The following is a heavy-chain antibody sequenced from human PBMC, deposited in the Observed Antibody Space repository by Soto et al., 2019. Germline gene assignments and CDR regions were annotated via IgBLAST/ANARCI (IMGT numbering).Heavy chain of an antibody. Sequence: ASVKVSCKASGYTFTGYYMHWVRQAPGQGLEWMGWINPNSGGTNYAQKFQGRVTMARDTSISTAYMELSRLRSDDTAVYYCAREGSSSLGAFDIWGQGTMVTVSS. CDR1: GYTFTGYY. D-gene: IGHD6-6*01. J-gene: IGHJ3*02. CDR2: INPNSGGT. CDR3: AREGSSSLGAFDI. V-gene: IGHV1-2*02.